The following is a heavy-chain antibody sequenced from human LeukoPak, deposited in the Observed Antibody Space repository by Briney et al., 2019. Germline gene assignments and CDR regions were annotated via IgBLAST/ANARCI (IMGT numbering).Heavy chain of an antibody. J-gene: IGHJ3*02. CDR3: ARGGLVGAFDI. Sequence: GGSLRLSCAASGFPFSSYEMRWVRQATGKGLEWVSAIGTAGEPYYRDSVKARFTISRENAKDSLYLQTNSLRAGDTAVYYCARGGLVGAFDIWGQGTMVTVSS. CDR1: GFPFSSYE. V-gene: IGHV3-13*05. D-gene: IGHD3-16*01. CDR2: IGTAGEP.